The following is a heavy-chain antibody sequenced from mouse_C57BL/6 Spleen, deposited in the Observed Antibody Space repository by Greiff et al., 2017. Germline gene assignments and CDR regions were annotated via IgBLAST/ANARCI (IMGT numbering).Heavy chain of an antibody. D-gene: IGHD2-4*01. CDR1: GYAFSSYW. CDR3: ARGIYDYFSWFAY. Sequence: VQLQQSGAELVKPGASVKISCKASGYAFSSYWMNWVKQRPGKGLEWIGQIYPGDGDTNYNGKFKGKATLTADKSSSTAYMQLSSLTSEDSAVYFCARGIYDYFSWFAYWGQGTLVTVSA. V-gene: IGHV1-80*01. J-gene: IGHJ3*01. CDR2: IYPGDGDT.